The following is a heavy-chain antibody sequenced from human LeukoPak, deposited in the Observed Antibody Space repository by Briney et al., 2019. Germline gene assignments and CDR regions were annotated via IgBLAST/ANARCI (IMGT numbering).Heavy chain of an antibody. CDR3: ARDGSGSYPRR. V-gene: IGHV3-21*01. CDR2: ISSSNSYI. CDR1: GFTFSSYN. Sequence: KPGGSLRLSWAASGFTFSSYNMNWVRQAPGKGLEWVSSISSSNSYIYYADSVKGRFTISRDNAKNSLYLQMNSLRAEDTAVYYCARDGSGSYPRRWGQGTLVTVSS. D-gene: IGHD1-26*01. J-gene: IGHJ4*02.